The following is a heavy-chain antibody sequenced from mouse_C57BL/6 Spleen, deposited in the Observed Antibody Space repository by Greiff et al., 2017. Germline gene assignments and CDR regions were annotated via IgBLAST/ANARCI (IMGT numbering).Heavy chain of an antibody. J-gene: IGHJ2*01. V-gene: IGHV1-39*01. Sequence: VHVKQSGPELVKPGASVKISCKASGYSFTDSNMNWVKQSNGKSLEWIGVINPNYGTTSYNQKFKGKATLTVDQSSSTAYMQLNSLTSEDSAVYYCARGGMVTTGYFDYCWQGTTLTVAS. CDR2: INPNYGTT. D-gene: IGHD2-2*01. CDR1: GYSFTDSN. CDR3: ARGGMVTTGYFDY.